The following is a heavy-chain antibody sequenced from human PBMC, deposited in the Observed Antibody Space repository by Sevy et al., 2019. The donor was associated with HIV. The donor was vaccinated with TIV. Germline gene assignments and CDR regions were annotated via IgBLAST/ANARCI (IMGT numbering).Heavy chain of an antibody. CDR3: TTDRRGGYCSSTSCSRYYYYYGMDV. CDR2: IKSKTDGGTT. CDR1: GLTFSNAW. D-gene: IGHD2-2*01. V-gene: IGHV3-15*01. Sequence: GGSLRLSCAASGLTFSNAWMSWVRQAPGKGLEWVGRIKSKTDGGTTDYAAPVKGRFTISRDDSKNTLYLQMNSLKTEDTAVYYCTTDRRGGYCSSTSCSRYYYYYGMDVWGQGTTVTVSS. J-gene: IGHJ6*02.